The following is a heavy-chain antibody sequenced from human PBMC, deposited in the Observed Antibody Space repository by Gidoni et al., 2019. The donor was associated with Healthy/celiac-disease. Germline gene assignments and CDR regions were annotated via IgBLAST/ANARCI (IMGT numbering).Heavy chain of an antibody. V-gene: IGHV3-23*01. CDR3: AKFTMIVVVIRGAFDI. D-gene: IGHD3-22*01. J-gene: IGHJ3*02. CDR2: ISGSGGST. CDR1: GFTFSSYA. Sequence: EVQLLESGGGLVQPGGSLRLSCAASGFTFSSYAMSWVRQAPGKGLEWVSAISGSGGSTYYADSVKGRFTISRDNSKNTLYLQMNSLRAEDTAVYYCAKFTMIVVVIRGAFDIWGQGTMVTVSS.